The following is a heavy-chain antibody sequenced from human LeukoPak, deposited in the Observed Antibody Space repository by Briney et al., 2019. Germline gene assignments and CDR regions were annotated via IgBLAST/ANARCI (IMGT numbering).Heavy chain of an antibody. CDR2: ISGSGGST. J-gene: IGHJ5*02. Sequence: GGSLRLSCAASGFTFSSYAMSWVRQAPGKGLEWVSAISGSGGSTYCADSVKGRFTISRDNTKNTLYLQMNSLRAEDTAVYYCAKYRAYGDYDWFDPWGQGTLVTVSS. D-gene: IGHD4-17*01. CDR1: GFTFSSYA. CDR3: AKYRAYGDYDWFDP. V-gene: IGHV3-23*01.